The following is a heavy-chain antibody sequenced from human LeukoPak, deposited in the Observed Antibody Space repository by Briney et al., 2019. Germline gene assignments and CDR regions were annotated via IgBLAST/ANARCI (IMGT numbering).Heavy chain of an antibody. D-gene: IGHD4-23*01. CDR3: AKAWGGNLDY. Sequence: GGSLRLSCAASGFTFSSCAMSWARQAPGKGLEWVSTISGSGGSTYYADSVKGRFTISRDNSKNTLYLQMNSLRAEDTAIYYCAKAWGGNLDYWGQGTLVTVSS. CDR1: GFTFSSCA. J-gene: IGHJ4*02. V-gene: IGHV3-23*01. CDR2: ISGSGGST.